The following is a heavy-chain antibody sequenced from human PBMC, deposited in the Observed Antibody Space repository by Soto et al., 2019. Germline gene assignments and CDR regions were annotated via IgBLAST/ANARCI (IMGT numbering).Heavy chain of an antibody. CDR3: ARDPDYRIFDI. CDR2: IYYSGST. V-gene: IGHV4-30-4*01. Sequence: QVQLQESGPGLVKPSQTLSLTCTVSGGSISSGDYYWSWIRQPPGKGLEWIGYIYYSGSTYYNPSLTSRGTISVDTSKNQFSRKLSSVTAADTAVYYCARDPDYRIFDIWGQGTMVTVSS. CDR1: GGSISSGDYY. J-gene: IGHJ3*02. D-gene: IGHD4-4*01.